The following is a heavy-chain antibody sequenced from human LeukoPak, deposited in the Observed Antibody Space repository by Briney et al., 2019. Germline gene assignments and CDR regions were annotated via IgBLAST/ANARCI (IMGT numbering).Heavy chain of an antibody. Sequence: SETLSITCAVSGHSISNGFYWGWIRQSPGKGLEWIANAYHSGHTYYNLSLKTRVSISVDTSKHQFSLKLRSVTAADTAVYYCASLGSGPGGVSDVCGRGTLVIVSS. CDR3: ASLGSGPGGVSDV. CDR2: AYHSGHT. CDR1: GHSISNGFY. V-gene: IGHV4-38-2*01. J-gene: IGHJ3*01. D-gene: IGHD3-10*01.